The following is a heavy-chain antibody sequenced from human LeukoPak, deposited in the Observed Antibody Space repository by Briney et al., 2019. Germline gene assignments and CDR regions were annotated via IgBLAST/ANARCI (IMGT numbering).Heavy chain of an antibody. CDR1: GFTFTYYA. D-gene: IGHD3-9*01. V-gene: IGHV3-30*04. Sequence: GGSLRLSCAASGFTFTYYAIHWVRQAPGKGLEWVAVISYDGSNKYYADSVKGRFTISRDNSKNTLYLQMNSLRAEDTAVYYCARNFDWSFDYWGQGTLVTVSS. J-gene: IGHJ4*02. CDR3: ARNFDWSFDY. CDR2: ISYDGSNK.